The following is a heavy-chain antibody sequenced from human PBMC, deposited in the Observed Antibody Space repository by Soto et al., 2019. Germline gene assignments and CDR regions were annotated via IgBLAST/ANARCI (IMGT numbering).Heavy chain of an antibody. V-gene: IGHV1-18*01. Sequence: ASVKVSCKASGYTFTNFGISWVRQAPGQGLEWMGGISAYSGNTSYVQKFRGRVTMTRDTSTTTVYMELSGLRSDDSAVYYCARERIMMTFGGVLGFDIWAQGTMVTVSS. CDR3: ARERIMMTFGGVLGFDI. J-gene: IGHJ3*02. CDR2: ISAYSGNT. D-gene: IGHD3-16*01. CDR1: GYTFTNFG.